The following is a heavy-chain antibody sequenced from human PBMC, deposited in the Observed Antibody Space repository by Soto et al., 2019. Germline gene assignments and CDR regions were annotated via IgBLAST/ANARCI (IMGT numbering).Heavy chain of an antibody. J-gene: IGHJ5*02. CDR3: ARGYFDSGHGYDL. D-gene: IGHD3-10*01. CDR1: GHLFNNHW. Sequence: PGESLKISCKGPGHLFNNHWIGWVRQTPGKGLEWMGLIFTRDSETKTSPSFQGHVSFSVDNSINTVYLQWTSLKTTDTGIYFCARGYFDSGHGYDLWGQGTRGTVSA. CDR2: IFTRDSET. V-gene: IGHV5-51*01.